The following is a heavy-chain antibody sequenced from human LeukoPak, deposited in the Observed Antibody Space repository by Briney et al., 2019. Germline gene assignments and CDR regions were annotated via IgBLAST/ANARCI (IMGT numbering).Heavy chain of an antibody. D-gene: IGHD3-10*01. V-gene: IGHV1-8*03. CDR1: GYTFTSYD. Sequence: ASVKVSCTASGYTFTSYDINWVRQAPGQGLEWMGWMNPNSGNTGYAQKFQGRVTITRNTSISTAYMELSSLRSEDTAVYYCARADYGSGSGGYWGQGTLVTVSS. J-gene: IGHJ4*02. CDR2: MNPNSGNT. CDR3: ARADYGSGSGGY.